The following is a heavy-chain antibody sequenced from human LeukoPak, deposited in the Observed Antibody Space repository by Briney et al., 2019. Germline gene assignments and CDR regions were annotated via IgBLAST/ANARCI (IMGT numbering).Heavy chain of an antibody. D-gene: IGHD2-2*01. V-gene: IGHV3-30*02. CDR2: IRYDGSNK. CDR1: GFTFSSYG. Sequence: SGGSLRLSCAASGFTFSSYGMHWVRQAPGKGLEWVAFIRYDGSNKYYADSVKGRFTISRDNSKNTLYLQMNSLRAEDTAVYYCARVVPAAYYFYYMDVWGKGTMVTVSS. J-gene: IGHJ6*03. CDR3: ARVVPAAYYFYYMDV.